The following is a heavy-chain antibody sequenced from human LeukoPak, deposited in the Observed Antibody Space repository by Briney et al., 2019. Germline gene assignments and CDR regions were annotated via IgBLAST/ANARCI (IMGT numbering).Heavy chain of an antibody. CDR2: IYYSGST. D-gene: IGHD6-19*01. V-gene: IGHV4-59*01. CDR3: ARVRSSGWGKGFDY. CDR1: GGSISSYY. J-gene: IGHJ4*02. Sequence: SETLSLTCTVSGGSISSYYWSWIRQPPGKGLEWIGYIYYSGSTNYNPSLKSRVTISVDTSKNQFSLKLSSVTAADTAMYYCARVRSSGWGKGFDYWGQGTLVTVSS.